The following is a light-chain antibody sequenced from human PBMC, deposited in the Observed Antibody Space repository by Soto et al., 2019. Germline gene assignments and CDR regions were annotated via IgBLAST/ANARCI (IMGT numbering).Light chain of an antibody. CDR1: QSVSNTY. CDR2: GAS. J-gene: IGKJ1*01. Sequence: EIVLTQSPGTLSPSPGERATLSCRASQSVSNTYLAWYQQKPGQAPRLLIYGASNRATGIPDRFSGSGSGTDFTLTISRLEPEDFAVYYCQQYGSSGTFGQGTKVDI. V-gene: IGKV3-20*01. CDR3: QQYGSSGT.